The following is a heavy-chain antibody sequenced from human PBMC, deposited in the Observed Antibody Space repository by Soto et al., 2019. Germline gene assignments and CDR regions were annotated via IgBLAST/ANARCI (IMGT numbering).Heavy chain of an antibody. CDR1: GGSFSGYY. V-gene: IGHV4-34*01. CDR2: INHSGST. D-gene: IGHD6-13*01. J-gene: IGHJ4*02. CDR3: ATSYGNAWYTY. Sequence: SETLSLTCAVYGGSFSGYYWSWIRQPPGKGLEWIGEINHSGSTNYNPSLKSRVTISVDTSKNQFSLQLASVTVADTAVYYCATSYGNAWYTYWGQGTQVTVSS.